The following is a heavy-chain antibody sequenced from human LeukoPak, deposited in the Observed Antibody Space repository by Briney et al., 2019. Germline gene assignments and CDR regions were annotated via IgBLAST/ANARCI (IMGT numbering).Heavy chain of an antibody. V-gene: IGHV3-30*04. D-gene: IGHD3-9*01. CDR2: ISYDGSNK. CDR1: GFTFSSYA. Sequence: GRSLRLSCAASGFTFSSYAMHWVREAPGKGLEWGANISYDGSNKYYADSVKGRFTISRDNSNNTLFLQMNSLRAEDTAVYFCAREGDIFTGYYPFDYWGQGTLVTVSS. J-gene: IGHJ4*02. CDR3: AREGDIFTGYYPFDY.